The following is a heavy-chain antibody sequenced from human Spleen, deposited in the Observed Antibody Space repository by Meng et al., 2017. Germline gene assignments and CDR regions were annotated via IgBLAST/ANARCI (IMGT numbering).Heavy chain of an antibody. V-gene: IGHV4-4*02. CDR1: GGSISSSNW. D-gene: IGHD6-19*01. CDR2: IYHSGST. CDR3: ARGKYSSGWNHLLREFDY. Sequence: SETLSLTCAVSGGSISSSNWWSWVRQPPGKGLEWIGEIYHSGSTNYNPSLKSRVTISVDKSKNQFSLKLSSVTAADTAVYYCARGKYSSGWNHLLREFDYWGQGTLVTVSS. J-gene: IGHJ4*02.